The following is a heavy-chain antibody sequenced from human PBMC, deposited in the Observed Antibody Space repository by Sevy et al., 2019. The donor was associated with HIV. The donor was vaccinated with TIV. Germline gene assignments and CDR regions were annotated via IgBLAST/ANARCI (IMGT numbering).Heavy chain of an antibody. J-gene: IGHJ4*02. CDR3: AKNTAAAGTGGFDY. Sequence: QLGGPLRLSCAASGFTFSHYGMHWVRQAPGKGLEWVAFVHFDGSNIYYADSMKGRFTNSRDNSKNTLYLQMNNLRTEDTAVYYCAKNTAAAGTGGFDYWGQGTLVTVSS. CDR2: VHFDGSNI. D-gene: IGHD6-13*01. V-gene: IGHV3-30*02. CDR1: GFTFSHYG.